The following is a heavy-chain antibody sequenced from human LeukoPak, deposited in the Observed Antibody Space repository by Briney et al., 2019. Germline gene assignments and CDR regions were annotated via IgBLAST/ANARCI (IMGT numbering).Heavy chain of an antibody. CDR2: IYYGRTT. J-gene: IGHJ4*02. Sequence: SETLSLTCTVSAGSISSTSHHRGWIRQSPGKGLEWIVSIYYGRTTYYNPSLNSRVTISVVTSNNQFSLQLNPVTAADTAVYYCVRHDGRGGATMGALDSWGQGSLVTVSS. CDR1: AGSISSTSHH. D-gene: IGHD5-12*01. CDR3: VRHDGRGGATMGALDS. V-gene: IGHV4-39*01.